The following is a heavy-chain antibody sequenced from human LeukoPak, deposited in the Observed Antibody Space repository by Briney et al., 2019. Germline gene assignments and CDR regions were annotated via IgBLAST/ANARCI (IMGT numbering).Heavy chain of an antibody. J-gene: IGHJ4*02. V-gene: IGHV4-4*02. D-gene: IGHD6-19*01. CDR2: IYHSGST. CDR1: GGSISSSNW. Sequence: SGTLSLTCAVSGGSISSSNWWSWVRQPPGKGLEWIGEIYHSGSTNYNPSLKSRVTISVDKSKNQFSLKLGSVTAADTAVYYCARVRVAVAGPPFDYWGQGTLVTVSS. CDR3: ARVRVAVAGPPFDY.